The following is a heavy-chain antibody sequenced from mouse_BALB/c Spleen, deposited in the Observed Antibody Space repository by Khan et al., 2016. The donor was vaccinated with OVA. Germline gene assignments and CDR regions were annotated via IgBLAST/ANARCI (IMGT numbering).Heavy chain of an antibody. Sequence: EVELVESGGDLVKTGGSLKLSCAASGFTFSTYGMSWVRQTPDKRLEWVATISSGGHYTYYIDSVKGRFTISRDNAENILYLQMTRLRSEDTAMYYCARLAYYYNSEGFAYWGQGTLVTVSA. V-gene: IGHV5-6*01. J-gene: IGHJ3*01. CDR3: ARLAYYYNSEGFAY. D-gene: IGHD1-1*02. CDR1: GFTFSTYG. CDR2: ISSGGHYT.